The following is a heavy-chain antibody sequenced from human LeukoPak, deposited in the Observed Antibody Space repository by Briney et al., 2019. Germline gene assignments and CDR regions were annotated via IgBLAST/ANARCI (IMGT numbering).Heavy chain of an antibody. Sequence: GASVKVSCKASGYTFTGYYMHWVRQAPGQGLEWMGWINPNSGGTNYAQKFQGRVTMTRDTSISTAYMELSRLRSDDTAVYYCARTVPNYYGSGSYYRYWFDPWGQGTLVTVSS. CDR2: INPNSGGT. V-gene: IGHV1-2*02. CDR3: ARTVPNYYGSGSYYRYWFDP. J-gene: IGHJ5*02. D-gene: IGHD3-10*01. CDR1: GYTFTGYY.